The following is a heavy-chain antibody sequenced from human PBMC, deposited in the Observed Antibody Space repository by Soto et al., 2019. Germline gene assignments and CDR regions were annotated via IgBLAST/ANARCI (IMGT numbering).Heavy chain of an antibody. V-gene: IGHV1-3*01. CDR2: INAGNGNT. CDR1: GYTFTSYA. D-gene: IGHD4-17*01. J-gene: IGHJ1*01. CDR3: ARAYYGHQPEELQR. Sequence: QVQLVQSGAEVKKPGASVKVSCKASGYTFTSYAMHWVRQAPGQRLEWMGWINAGNGNTKYSQKFQGRVTITRDTYPSTADMELSSRLSEDTAVDYCARAYYGHQPEELQRWGQGTLVTVSS.